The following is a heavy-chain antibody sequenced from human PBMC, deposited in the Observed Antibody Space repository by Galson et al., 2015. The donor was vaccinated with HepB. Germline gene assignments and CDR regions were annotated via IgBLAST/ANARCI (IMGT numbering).Heavy chain of an antibody. CDR3: ARWTDYYYGMDV. D-gene: IGHD3/OR15-3a*01. CDR2: IIPIFGTA. V-gene: IGHV1-69*13. CDR1: GGTFSSYA. J-gene: IGHJ6*02. Sequence: SVKVSCKASGGTFSSYAISWVRQAPGQGLEWMGGIIPIFGTANYAQKFQGRVTITADESTSTAYMELSSLRSEDTAVYYCARWTDYYYGMDVWGQGTTVTVSS.